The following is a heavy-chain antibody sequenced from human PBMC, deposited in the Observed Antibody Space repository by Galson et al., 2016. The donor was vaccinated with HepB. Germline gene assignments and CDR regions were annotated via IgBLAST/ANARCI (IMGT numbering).Heavy chain of an antibody. J-gene: IGHJ4*02. CDR3: ARDLLNLAAPDY. CDR2: IKQDGSEK. Sequence: SLRLSCAASGFTFSSYWMSWVRQAPGKGLEWVANIKQDGSEKYYVGSVKGRFTISRDNAKNSLYLQMNSLRAEDTAVYYCARDLLNLAAPDYWGQGTLVTVSS. D-gene: IGHD6-13*01. V-gene: IGHV3-7*03. CDR1: GFTFSSYW.